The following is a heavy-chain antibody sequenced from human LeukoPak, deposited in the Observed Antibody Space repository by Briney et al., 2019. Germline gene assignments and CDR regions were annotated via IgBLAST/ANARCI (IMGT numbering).Heavy chain of an antibody. CDR1: GFTFTSSA. J-gene: IGHJ6*02. CDR3: AAGYCSGGSCYPYYYYGMDV. D-gene: IGHD2-15*01. CDR2: IVVGSGNT. V-gene: IGHV1-58*01. Sequence: ASVKVSCKASGFTFTSSAVQWVRQARGQRLEWIGWIVVGSGNTNYAQKFQERVTVIRDMSTSTAYMELSSLRSEDTAVYYCAAGYCSGGSCYPYYYYGMDVWGQGTTVTVSS.